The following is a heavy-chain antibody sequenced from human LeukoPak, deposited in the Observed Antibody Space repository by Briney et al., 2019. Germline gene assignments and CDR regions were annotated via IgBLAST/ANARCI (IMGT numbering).Heavy chain of an antibody. D-gene: IGHD3-3*01. CDR2: ISGSGGST. V-gene: IGHV3-23*01. Sequence: GGSLRLSCAASGFTFSNYAMSWVRQAPGKGLEWVSTISGSGGSTYYADSVKGRFTISRGNSKNTLYLQMNSLRADDTAVYYCAKSPLRTRILLDYWGQGTLVTVSS. CDR1: GFTFSNYA. J-gene: IGHJ4*02. CDR3: AKSPLRTRILLDY.